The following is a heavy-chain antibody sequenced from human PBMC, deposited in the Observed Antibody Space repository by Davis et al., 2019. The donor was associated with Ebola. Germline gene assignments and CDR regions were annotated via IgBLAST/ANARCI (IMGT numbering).Heavy chain of an antibody. J-gene: IGHJ4*02. Sequence: PSETLSLTCAVYGGSFSGYYWSWIRQPPGKGLEWIGEINHSGSTNYNPSLKSRVTISVDTSKNQFSLKLSSVTAADTAVYYCARGLLYYYWGQGTLVTVSS. D-gene: IGHD2-15*01. CDR2: INHSGST. V-gene: IGHV4-34*01. CDR3: ARGLLYYY. CDR1: GGSFSGYY.